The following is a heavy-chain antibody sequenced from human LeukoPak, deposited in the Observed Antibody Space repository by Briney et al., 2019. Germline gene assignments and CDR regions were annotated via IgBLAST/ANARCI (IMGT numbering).Heavy chain of an antibody. CDR2: ISGSGGST. D-gene: IGHD3-3*01. CDR1: GFTFSKYW. J-gene: IGHJ4*02. Sequence: GGSLRLSCAASGFTFSKYWMTWVRQAPGKGLEWVSAISGSGGSTYCADSVKGRFTISRDNSKNTLYLQMNSLRAEDTAVYYCAKDDAGVGFFDYWGQGTLVTVSS. V-gene: IGHV3-23*01. CDR3: AKDDAGVGFFDY.